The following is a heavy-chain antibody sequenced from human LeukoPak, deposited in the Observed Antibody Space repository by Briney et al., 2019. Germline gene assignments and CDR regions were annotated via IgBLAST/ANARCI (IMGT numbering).Heavy chain of an antibody. CDR1: GYTFTAYA. Sequence: ASVKVSCKASGYTFTAYAIHWVRQAPGQGLEWMGWITPSGDTNYPQKFQGRVAITRDTSIATAYMDLSRLTSDDTAMYYCARDRYGDGFAHLDYWGQGALVTVSS. CDR3: ARDRYGDGFAHLDY. J-gene: IGHJ4*02. CDR2: ITPSGDT. V-gene: IGHV1-2*02. D-gene: IGHD5-24*01.